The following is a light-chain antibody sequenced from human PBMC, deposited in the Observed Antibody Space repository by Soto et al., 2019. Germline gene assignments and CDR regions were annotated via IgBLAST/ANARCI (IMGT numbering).Light chain of an antibody. J-gene: IGLJ1*01. Sequence: QSALTQPASVSGSPRQSITISCTGASSDFGGYTYVSWYQQQPGKAPKLMIYEVNNRPSGVSNRFSGSKSGNTASLTISGLQAEDEADYYCSSYTSSSTLYVFGTGTKVTVL. V-gene: IGLV2-14*01. CDR2: EVN. CDR1: SSDFGGYTY. CDR3: SSYTSSSTLYV.